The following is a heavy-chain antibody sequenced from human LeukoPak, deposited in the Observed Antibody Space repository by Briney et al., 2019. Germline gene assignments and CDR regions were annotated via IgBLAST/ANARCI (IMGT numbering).Heavy chain of an antibody. V-gene: IGHV3-74*01. Sequence: GGSLRLSCAASGFTFSSYWMHRVRQAPGKGLVWVSRINSDGSSTSYADSVKGRFTISRDNAKNTLYLQMNSLRAEDTAVYYCARDSITIFGVVMYYYMDVWGKGTTVTVSS. CDR1: GFTFSSYW. J-gene: IGHJ6*03. CDR3: ARDSITIFGVVMYYYMDV. D-gene: IGHD3-3*01. CDR2: INSDGSST.